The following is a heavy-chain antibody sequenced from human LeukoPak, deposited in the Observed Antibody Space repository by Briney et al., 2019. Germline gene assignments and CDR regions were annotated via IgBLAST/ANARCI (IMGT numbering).Heavy chain of an antibody. J-gene: IGHJ4*02. V-gene: IGHV3-74*01. CDR2: ISPDGSVT. D-gene: IGHD3-9*01. CDR1: GFPFSRDS. Sequence: GGSLRLSCAASGFPFSRDSMHWVRQSPGKGLVWLSRISPDGSVTNYADSVKGRFTISRDNAKNTLYLQMNSLRAEDTAVYYCAKISPDYANYDILTGHIDYWGQGTLVTVSS. CDR3: AKISPDYANYDILTGHIDY.